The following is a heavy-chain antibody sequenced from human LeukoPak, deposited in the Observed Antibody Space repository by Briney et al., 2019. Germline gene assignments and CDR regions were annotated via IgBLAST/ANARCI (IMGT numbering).Heavy chain of an antibody. D-gene: IGHD3-10*01. V-gene: IGHV3-23*01. CDR3: AKYRGFGDSYDS. CDR2: IGGSST. J-gene: IGHJ4*02. Sequence: GGSLRLSCAASGFTFSSYSMSWVRQAPGKGLEWVSSIGGSSTCYADFVKGRFTISRDTSKNTMDLQMNSLRAEDTAIYYCAKYRGFGDSYDSWGQGTLVTVSS. CDR1: GFTFSSYS.